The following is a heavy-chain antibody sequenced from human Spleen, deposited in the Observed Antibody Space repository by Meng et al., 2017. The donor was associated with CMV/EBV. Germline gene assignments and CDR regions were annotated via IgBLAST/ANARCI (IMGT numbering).Heavy chain of an antibody. CDR3: AKDSSSSYYDSSGFYAFEI. D-gene: IGHD3-22*01. Sequence: GESLKISCAASRFTFSSYAMSWVRQAPGKGLEWVATISGDGGNAYYADSVKGRFTISRDNSKNTLYLQMNSLRAEDTALYYCAKDSSSSYYDSSGFYAFEIWGQGTMVTVSS. J-gene: IGHJ3*02. CDR1: RFTFSSYA. V-gene: IGHV3-23*01. CDR2: ISGDGGNA.